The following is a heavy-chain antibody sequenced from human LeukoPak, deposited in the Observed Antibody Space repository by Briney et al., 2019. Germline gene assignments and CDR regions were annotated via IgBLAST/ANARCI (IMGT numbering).Heavy chain of an antibody. D-gene: IGHD4-11*01. CDR3: AKSKSPYPMDYIFDF. J-gene: IGHJ4*02. Sequence: GGSLRLSCAASGFTFGSYGMHWVRQAPGKGLEWVAVISNDGSITKYGDSVKGRFTISGDNSKNTLYVQINSLRADDAAVYYCAKSKSPYPMDYIFDFWGQGTLVTVSS. CDR2: ISNDGSIT. V-gene: IGHV3-30*18. CDR1: GFTFGSYG.